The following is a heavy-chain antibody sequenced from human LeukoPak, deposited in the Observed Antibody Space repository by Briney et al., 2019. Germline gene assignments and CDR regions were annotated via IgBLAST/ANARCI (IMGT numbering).Heavy chain of an antibody. CDR2: ISSSSSYI. CDR3: ARYDDSSGYYSYFDY. Sequence: GGSLRLSCAASGFTFSSYSMNWVRQAPGKGLEWVSSISSSSSYIYYADSVKGRFTISRDSAKNSLYLQMNSLRAEDTAVYYCARYDDSSGYYSYFDYWGQGTLVTVSS. D-gene: IGHD3-22*01. CDR1: GFTFSSYS. V-gene: IGHV3-21*01. J-gene: IGHJ4*02.